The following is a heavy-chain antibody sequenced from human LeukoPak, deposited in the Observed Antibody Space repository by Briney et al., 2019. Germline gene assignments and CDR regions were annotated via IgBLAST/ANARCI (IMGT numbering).Heavy chain of an antibody. D-gene: IGHD7-27*01. CDR2: ISISGSKT. V-gene: IGHV3-23*01. CDR3: AIDPNWGTHS. CDR1: EFDFSSHA. J-gene: IGHJ4*02. Sequence: GGSLRLSCAASEFDFSSHAMTWVRQAPGKGLEWVSAISISGSKTYYADSVKGRFTISRDNSKNTLYLQMNSLRAEDTAVYYCAIDPNWGTHSWGQGVLVTVSS.